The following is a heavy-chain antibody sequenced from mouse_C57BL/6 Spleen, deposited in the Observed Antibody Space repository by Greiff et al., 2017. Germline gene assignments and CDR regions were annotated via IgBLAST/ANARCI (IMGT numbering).Heavy chain of an antibody. D-gene: IGHD1-1*01. V-gene: IGHV1-50*01. CDR3: ARAYYSGSSYKFAY. Sequence: QVQLQQPGAELVKPGASVKLSCKASGYTFTSYWMQWVKQRPGQGLEWIGEIDPSDSYTNYNQKFKGKATLTVDTSSSTDYMQLSSLTSEDSAVYYCARAYYSGSSYKFAYWGQGTLVTVSA. J-gene: IGHJ3*01. CDR1: GYTFTSYW. CDR2: IDPSDSYT.